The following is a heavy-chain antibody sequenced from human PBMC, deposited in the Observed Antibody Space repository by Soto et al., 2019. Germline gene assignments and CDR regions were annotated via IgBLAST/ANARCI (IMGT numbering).Heavy chain of an antibody. J-gene: IGHJ5*02. D-gene: IGHD1-1*01. V-gene: IGHV4-4*07. CDR3: VRGGTKTLRDWFDP. CDR2: IYATGTT. CDR1: GASISGFY. Sequence: SETLSLTCTVSGASISGFYWSWIRKSAGKGLEWIGRIYATGTTDYNPSLKSRVMMSVDTSKKQFSLKLRSVTAADTAVYYCVRGGTKTLRDWFDPWGQGISVTAPQ.